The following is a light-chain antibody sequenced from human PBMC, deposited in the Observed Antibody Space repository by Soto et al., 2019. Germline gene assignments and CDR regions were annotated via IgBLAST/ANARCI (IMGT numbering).Light chain of an antibody. CDR3: QSFDTSLSGFVV. Sequence: QSVLTQPPSMSGAPGQRVTISCTGSSSNIGAGYDVHWYQQHPGTAPKLLIFDNNKRPSGVPDRCAGSKSDTSASLAITGLQAEDEADYYCQSFDTSLSGFVVFGGGTKLTVL. CDR1: SSNIGAGYD. J-gene: IGLJ2*01. V-gene: IGLV1-40*01. CDR2: DNN.